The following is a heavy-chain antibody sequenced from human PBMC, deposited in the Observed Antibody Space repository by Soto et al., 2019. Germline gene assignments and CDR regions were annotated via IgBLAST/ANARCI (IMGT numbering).Heavy chain of an antibody. Sequence: QVQLVQSGAVVKKPGSSVKVSCKASGGTFSSYAISWVRQAPGQGLEWMGGIIPTFGTANYAQKFQGRVTITADESTSTAYMELSSLRSEDTAVYYCARAPGWGLGVGWAHYYGMDVWGQGTTVTVSS. CDR2: IIPTFGTA. V-gene: IGHV1-69*12. J-gene: IGHJ6*02. CDR3: ARAPGWGLGVGWAHYYGMDV. D-gene: IGHD1-26*01. CDR1: GGTFSSYA.